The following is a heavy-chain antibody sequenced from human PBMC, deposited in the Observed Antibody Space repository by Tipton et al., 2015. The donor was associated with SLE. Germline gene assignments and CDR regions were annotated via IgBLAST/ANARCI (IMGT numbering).Heavy chain of an antibody. CDR1: GGSFSGYY. Sequence: LRLSCAVYGGSFSGYYWSWIRQPPGKGLEWIGEINHSGSTNYNPSLKSRVTISVDTSKNQFSLKLSSVTAADTAVYYCARDQGDLYYYYYMDVWGKGTTVTVSS. D-gene: IGHD3-10*01. V-gene: IGHV4-34*01. J-gene: IGHJ6*03. CDR2: INHSGST. CDR3: ARDQGDLYYYYYMDV.